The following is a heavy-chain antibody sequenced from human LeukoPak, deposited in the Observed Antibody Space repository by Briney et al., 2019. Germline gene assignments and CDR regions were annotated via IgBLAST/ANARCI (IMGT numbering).Heavy chain of an antibody. CDR2: ISANNGNT. J-gene: IGHJ4*02. CDR3: ARDKDPMIPLQCFAD. D-gene: IGHD3-16*01. CDR1: GYTFTSYG. Sequence: ASVKVSCKASGYTFTSYGFSWVRQAPGQGLEWMGWISANNGNTIYAQKIQGKVTMTTDTSTSTAYMELRSLRSDDTAVYYCARDKDPMIPLQCFADWGQGTLVIVSS. V-gene: IGHV1-18*01.